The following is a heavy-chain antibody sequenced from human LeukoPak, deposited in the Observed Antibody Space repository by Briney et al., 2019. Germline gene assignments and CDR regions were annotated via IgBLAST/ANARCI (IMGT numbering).Heavy chain of an antibody. Sequence: PSETLSLTCTVSGGSISSYYWSWIRQPAGKGLEWIGRIHPSGSTNYNPSLKRRVTMSLGTSKNQFSLKLSSVTAADTAVYYCARGADCTDGVCYFPLGYWGQGTLVTVSS. J-gene: IGHJ4*02. CDR1: GGSISSYY. CDR3: ARGADCTDGVCYFPLGY. D-gene: IGHD2-8*01. CDR2: IHPSGST. V-gene: IGHV4-4*07.